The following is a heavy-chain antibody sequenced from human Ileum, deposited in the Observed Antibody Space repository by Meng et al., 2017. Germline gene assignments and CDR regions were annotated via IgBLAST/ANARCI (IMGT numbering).Heavy chain of an antibody. D-gene: IGHD4-17*01. CDR3: ARWLTYGAFDI. J-gene: IGHJ3*02. V-gene: IGHV1-2*06. CDR2: INPNSGGT. Sequence: QVQLVQSGAEVKKPGASVTVSCKASGYSFTDQYIHWVRQAPGQGLDWMGRINPNSGGTNYAQRFQGRVTVTRDTSISTAYMELNWLRSDDTAVYFCARWLTYGAFDIWGQGTMVTVSS. CDR1: GYSFTDQY.